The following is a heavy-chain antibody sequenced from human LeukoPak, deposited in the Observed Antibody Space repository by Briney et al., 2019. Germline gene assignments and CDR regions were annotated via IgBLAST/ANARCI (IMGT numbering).Heavy chain of an antibody. CDR1: GGSISSGDYY. J-gene: IGHJ4*02. CDR3: ARVKIGDHIDY. Sequence: SQTLSLTCTVSGGSISSGDYYWSWIRQPPGKGLEWIGYIYYSGNTYYNPSLKSRVTISVDTSKNQFSLKLSSVTAADSAVYYCARVKIGDHIDYWGQGNLVTVSS. D-gene: IGHD2-21*02. V-gene: IGHV4-30-4*01. CDR2: IYYSGNT.